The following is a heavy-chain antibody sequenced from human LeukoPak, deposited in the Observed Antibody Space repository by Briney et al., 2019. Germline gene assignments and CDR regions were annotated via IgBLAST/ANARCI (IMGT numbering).Heavy chain of an antibody. D-gene: IGHD4-11*01. J-gene: IGHJ4*02. CDR3: AKDAQRGFDDSNSLEY. V-gene: IGHV3-33*06. CDR2: IWNDGSNK. Sequence: GGSLRLSCAASGFTFSHYGMHWVRQAPGRGLEWVGVIWNDGSNKYYADTVKGRFTISRDNSQNTVDLHMNSLRAEDTAVYYCAKDAQRGFDDSNSLEYWGQGTLVTVSS. CDR1: GFTFSHYG.